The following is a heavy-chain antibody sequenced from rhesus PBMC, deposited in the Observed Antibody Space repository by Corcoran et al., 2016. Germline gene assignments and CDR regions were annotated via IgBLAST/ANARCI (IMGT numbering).Heavy chain of an antibody. Sequence: QLQLQESGPGLVKPSETLSLTCAVSGGSISSNYWSWLRQPPGKGLEWIGRISGSGGSTDYNPSLKSRGTISTDTSKNQFSLKLSSVTAADTAVYYCARQYSGYPEAYDYWGQGVLVTVSS. V-gene: IGHV4-173*01. D-gene: IGHD5-24*01. J-gene: IGHJ4*01. CDR2: ISGSGGST. CDR3: ARQYSGYPEAYDY. CDR1: GGSISSNY.